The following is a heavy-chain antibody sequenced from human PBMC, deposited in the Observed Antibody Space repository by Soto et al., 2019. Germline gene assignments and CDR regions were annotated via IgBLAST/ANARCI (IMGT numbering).Heavy chain of an antibody. CDR2: ITAGNGNT. J-gene: IGHJ4*02. CDR3: ARRGGGFFDY. Sequence: QVQLVQSGAEVKKPGASVKVSCKASGYTFTNYAIHWVRQAPGQRLEWMGWITAGNGNTKYSQQFQGRVTITRDTPARTAYMELSSLRSEDTAGFYCARRGGGFFDYWGQGTLVTVSS. D-gene: IGHD3-16*01. CDR1: GYTFTNYA. V-gene: IGHV1-3*01.